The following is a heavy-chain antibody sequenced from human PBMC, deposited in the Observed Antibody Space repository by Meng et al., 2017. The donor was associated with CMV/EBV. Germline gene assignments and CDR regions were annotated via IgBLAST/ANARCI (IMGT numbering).Heavy chain of an antibody. CDR2: IYWDDDK. V-gene: IGHV2-5*02. CDR3: AHSRVGATEFDY. J-gene: IGHJ4*02. CDR1: GFSLSTSGVG. Sequence: QTTLNELGPTLVKPTQTLSLPCTFSGFSLSTSGVGVGWIRQPPGKALEWLALIYWDDDKRYSPSLKSRLTITKDTSKNQVVLTMTNMDPVDTATYYCAHSRVGATEFDYWGQGTLVTVSS. D-gene: IGHD1-26*01.